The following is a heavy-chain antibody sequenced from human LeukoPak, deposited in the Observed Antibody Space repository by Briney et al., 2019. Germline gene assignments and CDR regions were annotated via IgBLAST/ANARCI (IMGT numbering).Heavy chain of an antibody. CDR2: ISGSGGST. CDR3: AKDRGIRIAVAGTGDY. J-gene: IGHJ4*02. Sequence: GGSLRLSCAASGFTFSSYGMSWVRQAPGKGLEWVSAISGSGGSTYYADSVKGRFTISRDNSKNTLYLQMNSLRAEDTAVYYCAKDRGIRIAVAGTGDYWGQGTLVTVSS. CDR1: GFTFSSYG. V-gene: IGHV3-23*01. D-gene: IGHD6-19*01.